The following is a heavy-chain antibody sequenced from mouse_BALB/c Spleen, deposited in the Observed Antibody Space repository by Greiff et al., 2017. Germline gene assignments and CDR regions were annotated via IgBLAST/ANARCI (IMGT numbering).Heavy chain of an antibody. CDR2: ISSGGSYT. CDR3: ARQYGNPYFDY. Sequence: EVKLVESGGDLVKPGGSLKLSCAASGFTFSSYGMSWVRQTPDKRLEWVATISSGGSYTYYPDSVKGRFTISRDNAKNTLYLQMSSLKSEDTAMYYCARQYGNPYFDYWGQGTTLTVSS. J-gene: IGHJ2*01. V-gene: IGHV5-6*01. CDR1: GFTFSSYG. D-gene: IGHD2-1*01.